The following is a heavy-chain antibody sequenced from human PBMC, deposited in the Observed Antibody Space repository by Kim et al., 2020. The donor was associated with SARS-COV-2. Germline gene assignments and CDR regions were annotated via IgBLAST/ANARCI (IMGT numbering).Heavy chain of an antibody. CDR1: GGSISSYY. V-gene: IGHV4-59*01. CDR2: IYYSGST. Sequence: SETLSLTCTVSGGSISSYYWSWIRQPPGKGLEWIGYIYYSGSTNYNPSLKSRVTISVDTSKNQFSLKLSSVTAADTAVYYCARDSPLWFGELFGQSGPSNYGMDVWGQGTTVTVSS. CDR3: ARDSPLWFGELFGQSGPSNYGMDV. J-gene: IGHJ6*02. D-gene: IGHD3-10*01.